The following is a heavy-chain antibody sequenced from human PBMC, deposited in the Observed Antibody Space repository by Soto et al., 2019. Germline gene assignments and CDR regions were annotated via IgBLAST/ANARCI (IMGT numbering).Heavy chain of an antibody. CDR2: ISGSGSST. J-gene: IGHJ1*01. Sequence: GGSLRLSCSASGFTFSSYAMHWVRQAPGKGLEYVSAISGSGSSTYYADSVKGRFTISRDNSKNTLYLQMNSLRAEDTAVYYCAKDLYSSSWGYFQHWGQGTLVTVSS. D-gene: IGHD6-13*01. V-gene: IGHV3-64*04. CDR3: AKDLYSSSWGYFQH. CDR1: GFTFSSYA.